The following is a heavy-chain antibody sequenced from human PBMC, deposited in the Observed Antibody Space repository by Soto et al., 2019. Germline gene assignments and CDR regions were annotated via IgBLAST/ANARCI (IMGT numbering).Heavy chain of an antibody. CDR2: INHSGST. J-gene: IGHJ6*02. CDR1: GGSLSRYY. V-gene: IGHV4-34*01. D-gene: IGHD6-13*01. CDR3: ARGPSYSSSWYGRHYYYYGMDV. Sequence: ENLSHTNAVYGGSLSRYYWSWIRQPPGKGLEWIGEINHSGSTNYNPSLKSRVTISVDTAKNQFSLKLSSVTAADTAVYYCARGPSYSSSWYGRHYYYYGMDVWAQGTTVTVS.